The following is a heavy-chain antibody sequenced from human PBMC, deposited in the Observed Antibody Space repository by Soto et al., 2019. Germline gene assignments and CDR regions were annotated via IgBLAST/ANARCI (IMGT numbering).Heavy chain of an antibody. J-gene: IGHJ4*02. V-gene: IGHV4-30-4*01. D-gene: IGHD4-4*01. CDR3: ARGNSNQRPGYYFDY. Sequence: SETLSLTCTVSGGSISSGEYYWSWIRPPPGKGLEWIGYIYYSGSTYYNPSLKSRVTISVDTSKNQFSLKLSSVTAADTAVYYCARGNSNQRPGYYFDYWGQGTLVTVSS. CDR1: GGSISSGEYY. CDR2: IYYSGST.